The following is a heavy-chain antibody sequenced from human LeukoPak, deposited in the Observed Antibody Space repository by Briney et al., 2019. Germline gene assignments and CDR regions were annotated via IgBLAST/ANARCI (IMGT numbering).Heavy chain of an antibody. J-gene: IGHJ4*02. V-gene: IGHV3-30*18. CDR2: ISYDGSNK. D-gene: IGHD3-3*01. CDR1: GFTFSSYD. Sequence: GGSLRLSCAASGFTFSSYDMHWVRQAPGKGLEWVADISYDGSNKYYADSVKGRFTISRDNSKNTMYLKMDSLRAVDSAVYYCAKGVRVLEWLLSYWGQGTLVTVSS. CDR3: AKGVRVLEWLLSY.